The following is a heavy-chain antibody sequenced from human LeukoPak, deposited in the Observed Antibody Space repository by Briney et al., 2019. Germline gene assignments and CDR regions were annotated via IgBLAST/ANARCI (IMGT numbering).Heavy chain of an antibody. V-gene: IGHV1-46*01. CDR1: GGTFSSYA. D-gene: IGHD6-6*01. Sequence: ASVKVSCKASGGTFSSYAISWVRQAPGQGLEWMGIINPSGGNTGYAQKFQGRLSMTRDTSTNTVYMVLRSLRSEDTAVYYCAGGMSSEFDYWGQGTLVTVSS. CDR2: INPSGGNT. J-gene: IGHJ4*02. CDR3: AGGMSSEFDY.